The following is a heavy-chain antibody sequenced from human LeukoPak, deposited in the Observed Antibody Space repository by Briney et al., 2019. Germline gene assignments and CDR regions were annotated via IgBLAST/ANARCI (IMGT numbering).Heavy chain of an antibody. J-gene: IGHJ4*02. D-gene: IGHD1-26*01. V-gene: IGHV1-69*05. Sequence: GASVKVSCKASGGTFSSYAISWVRQAPGQGLEWMGRIIPIFGTANYAQKFQGRVTITTDESTSTAYMELSSLRSEDTAVYYCASGSYRTHLGNWGQGTLVTVSS. CDR2: IIPIFGTA. CDR3: ASGSYRTHLGN. CDR1: GGTFSSYA.